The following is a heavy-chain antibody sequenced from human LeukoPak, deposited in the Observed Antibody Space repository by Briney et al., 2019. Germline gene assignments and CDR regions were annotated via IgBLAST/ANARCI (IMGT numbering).Heavy chain of an antibody. CDR2: MSPNSGNT. CDR1: GYTFTSYD. CDR3: ARRRGITIFGVALNNWFDP. V-gene: IGHV1-8*01. J-gene: IGHJ5*02. Sequence: ASVKVSCKASGYTFTSYDINWVRQATGQGLEWMGWMSPNSGNTGYAQKFQGRVTMTRNTSISTAYMELSSLRSEDTAVYYCARRRGITIFGVALNNWFDPWGQGTLVTVSS. D-gene: IGHD3-3*01.